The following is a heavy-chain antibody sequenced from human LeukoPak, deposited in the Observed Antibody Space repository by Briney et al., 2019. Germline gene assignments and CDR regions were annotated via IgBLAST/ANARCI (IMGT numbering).Heavy chain of an antibody. CDR1: GFTFNNYA. Sequence: GGSLRLSCAASGFTFNNYAMSWVRQAPGKGLEWVSVIRGSGGTTYSADSVKGRFTISRDNSKNTLYLQMNSLRAEDTAAYYCARERGSSGGNTNGYFDYWGQGALVTVSS. J-gene: IGHJ4*02. CDR2: IRGSGGTT. CDR3: ARERGSSGGNTNGYFDY. D-gene: IGHD4-23*01. V-gene: IGHV3-23*01.